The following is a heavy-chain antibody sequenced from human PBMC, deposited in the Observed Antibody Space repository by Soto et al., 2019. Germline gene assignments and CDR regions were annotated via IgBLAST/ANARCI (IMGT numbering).Heavy chain of an antibody. CDR3: ARDLGGYDLYGPDT. V-gene: IGHV1-2*02. Sequence: QVQLVQSGAEVKKPGASVKVSCKASGDTFTDSSMHWVRQAPGQGLEWMGWINLNSGDTFYAQILQGRVTMTRDTSIVTADMELSRLESDDTAVYYCARDLGGYDLYGPDTWGQGTLVTVSS. D-gene: IGHD5-12*01. CDR1: GDTFTDSS. J-gene: IGHJ5*02. CDR2: INLNSGDT.